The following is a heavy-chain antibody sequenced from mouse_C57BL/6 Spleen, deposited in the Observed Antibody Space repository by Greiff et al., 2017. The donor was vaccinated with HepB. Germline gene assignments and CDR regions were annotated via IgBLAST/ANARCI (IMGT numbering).Heavy chain of an antibody. CDR3: TTGSNYAMDY. V-gene: IGHV14-4*01. CDR2: IDPENGDT. J-gene: IGHJ4*01. D-gene: IGHD6-1*01. CDR1: GFNIKDDY. Sequence: EVKLMESGAELVRPGASVKLSCTASGFNIKDDYMHWVKQRPEQGLEWIGWIDPENGDTEYASKFQGKATITADTSSNTAYLQLSSLTSEDTAVYYCTTGSNYAMDYWGQGTSVTVSS.